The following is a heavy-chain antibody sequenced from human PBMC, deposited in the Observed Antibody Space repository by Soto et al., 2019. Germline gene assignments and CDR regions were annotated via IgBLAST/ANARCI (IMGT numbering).Heavy chain of an antibody. Sequence: QLQLQESGPGLVKPSETLSLTCTVSGGSISSSRYYWGWIRQPPGKGLEWIGSIYYSGSTYYNPSLTSRVTISVDTSKNQFSLKLSSVTAADTAVYYCARENDFWSGYYAFDYWGHGTLVTVSS. CDR1: GGSISSSRYY. V-gene: IGHV4-39*02. J-gene: IGHJ4*01. D-gene: IGHD3-3*01. CDR3: ARENDFWSGYYAFDY. CDR2: IYYSGST.